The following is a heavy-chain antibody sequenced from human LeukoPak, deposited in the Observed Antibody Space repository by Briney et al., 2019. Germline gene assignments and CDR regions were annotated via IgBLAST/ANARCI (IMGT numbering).Heavy chain of an antibody. CDR2: INPNSGGT. D-gene: IGHD3-22*01. CDR1: GYTFTGYY. J-gene: IGHJ5*02. V-gene: IGHV1-2*02. CDR3: ATVRDSSGYYYSWFDP. Sequence: ASVKVSCKASGYTFTGYYMHWVRQAPGQGLEWMGWINPNSGGTNYAQKFQGRVTMTEDTSTDTAYMELSSLRSEDTAVYYCATVRDSSGYYYSWFDPWGQGTLVTVSS.